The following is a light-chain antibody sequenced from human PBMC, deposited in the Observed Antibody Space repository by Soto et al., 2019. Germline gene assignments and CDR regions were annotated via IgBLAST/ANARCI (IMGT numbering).Light chain of an antibody. CDR1: QSVGTS. CDR3: QQYNIWPPRHT. V-gene: IGKV3-15*01. J-gene: IGKJ4*01. CDR2: GAS. Sequence: EVVMTQSPATLPVSPGGRVTLSCRASQSVGTSLAWYQQRRGHPPRLLLYGASTRATGIPARFSGSGSGTDFTLTISSLESEDFALYYCQQYNIWPPRHTFGGGTKVDIK.